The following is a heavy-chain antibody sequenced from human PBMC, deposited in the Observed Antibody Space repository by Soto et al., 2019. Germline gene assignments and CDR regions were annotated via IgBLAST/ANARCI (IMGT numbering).Heavy chain of an antibody. D-gene: IGHD3-22*01. V-gene: IGHV3-23*01. CDR3: AKVAMIPLAYYYYYGMDV. CDR2: ISGSGGST. CDR1: GFTFSRYA. Sequence: GGSLRLSCAASGFTFSRYAMSWVRQAPGKGLEWVSAISGSGGSTYYADSVKGRFTISRDNSKNTLYLQMNSLRAEDTAVYYCAKVAMIPLAYYYYYGMDVWGQGTTVTVSS. J-gene: IGHJ6*02.